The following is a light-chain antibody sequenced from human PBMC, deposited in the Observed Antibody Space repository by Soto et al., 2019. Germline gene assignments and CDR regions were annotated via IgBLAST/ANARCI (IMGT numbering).Light chain of an antibody. V-gene: IGKV3-20*01. CDR2: GTT. CDR1: QGVNSLF. Sequence: IVLTQSPGTLSLSPGERATLSCTASQGVNSLFFGWHQQKPGQAPRLLIYGTTNRAAGIPDRFSGSGSGTDFTLTISRLEPEDSAVYICQQYGSSPKTFGQGTKVDI. J-gene: IGKJ1*01. CDR3: QQYGSSPKT.